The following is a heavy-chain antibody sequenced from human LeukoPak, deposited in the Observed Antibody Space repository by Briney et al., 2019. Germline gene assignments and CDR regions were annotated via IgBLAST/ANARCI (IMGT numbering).Heavy chain of an antibody. J-gene: IGHJ3*02. CDR2: ISAYNGNT. CDR3: SDFGSINDAFDI. CDR1: GYTFTSYG. V-gene: IGHV1-18*01. Sequence: GASVKVSCKASGYTFTSYGISWVRQAPGQGLEWMGWISAYNGNTNYAQKLQGRVTMTTDTSTSTAYMELSSLRSEDTAVYYCSDFGSINDAFDIWGQGTMVTVSS. D-gene: IGHD3-3*02.